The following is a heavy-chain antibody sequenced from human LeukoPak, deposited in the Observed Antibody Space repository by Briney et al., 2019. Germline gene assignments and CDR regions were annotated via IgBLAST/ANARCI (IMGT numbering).Heavy chain of an antibody. J-gene: IGHJ4*02. V-gene: IGHV1-69*01. CDR1: GGTFSSYA. Sequence: SVKVSCKASGGTFSSYAISWVRQAPGQGLEWMGGIIPIFGTANYAQKFQGRATITADESTSTAYMELSSLRSEDTAVYYCARVGRSDILTGYYRSFDYWGQGTLVTVSS. D-gene: IGHD3-9*01. CDR2: IIPIFGTA. CDR3: ARVGRSDILTGYYRSFDY.